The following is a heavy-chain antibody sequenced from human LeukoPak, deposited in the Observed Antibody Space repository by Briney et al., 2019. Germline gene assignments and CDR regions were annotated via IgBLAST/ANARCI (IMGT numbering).Heavy chain of an antibody. CDR2: ISWNSDTT. CDR1: GFTFDDFA. CDR3: AKAPHYYTSATYWDYFEN. Sequence: GGSLRLSCAASGFTFDDFAMHWVRQSPGKGQEWVSGISWNSDTTAYADSVKGRFTISRDNANKSLYLLMNSLRSEDTAFYYCAKAPHYYTSATYWDYFENWGQGSLVTVSS. J-gene: IGHJ4*02. D-gene: IGHD3-10*01. V-gene: IGHV3-9*01.